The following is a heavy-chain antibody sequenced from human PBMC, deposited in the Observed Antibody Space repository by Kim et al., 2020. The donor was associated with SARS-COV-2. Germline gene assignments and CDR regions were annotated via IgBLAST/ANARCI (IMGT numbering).Heavy chain of an antibody. CDR3: ARVRGAAGPFYYYYYVMEV. Sequence: GGSLRLSCAASGFTFSDYYMSWIRQAPGKGLEWVSYISSSGSTIYYADSVKGQFTISRDNAKNSLYLQMNSLRAEDTAVYYCARVRGAAGPFYYYYYVMEVWGPRSTVTVSS. CDR1: GFTFSDYY. D-gene: IGHD6-13*01. J-gene: IGHJ6*02. CDR2: ISSSGSTI. V-gene: IGHV3-11*01.